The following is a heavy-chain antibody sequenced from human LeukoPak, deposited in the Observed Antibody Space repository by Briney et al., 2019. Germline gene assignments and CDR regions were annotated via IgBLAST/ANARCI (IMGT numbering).Heavy chain of an antibody. J-gene: IGHJ4*02. V-gene: IGHV3-11*01. CDR2: ISSSGSTI. CDR3: ARDRLGRPRSSWGLFDY. Sequence: KSGGSLRLSCAASGFTFSDYYMSWIRQAPGKGLEWVSYISSSGSTIYYADSVKGRFTIFRDNAKNSLYLQMNSLRAEDTAVYYCARDRLGRPRSSWGLFDYWGQGTLVTVSS. CDR1: GFTFSDYY. D-gene: IGHD6-13*01.